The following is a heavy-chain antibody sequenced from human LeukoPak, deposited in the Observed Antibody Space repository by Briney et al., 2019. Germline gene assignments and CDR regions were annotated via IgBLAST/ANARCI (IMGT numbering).Heavy chain of an antibody. CDR2: IYPGNSDT. Sequence: GESLKISCKGSGYTFTNYWIGWVRQMPGKGLESMGIIYPGNSDTRYSPSFQGQVTISADKSITTAYLQWSSLKASDTAIYYCAKRRSGYSYGGAFDLWGQGTMVTVSS. CDR1: GYTFTNYW. V-gene: IGHV5-51*01. J-gene: IGHJ3*01. D-gene: IGHD5-18*01. CDR3: AKRRSGYSYGGAFDL.